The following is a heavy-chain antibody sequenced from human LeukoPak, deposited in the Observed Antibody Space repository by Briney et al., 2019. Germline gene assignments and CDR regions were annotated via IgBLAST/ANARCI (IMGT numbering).Heavy chain of an antibody. CDR1: GYTFTSYY. V-gene: IGHV1-46*01. CDR2: INPSGGST. Sequence: ASVKVSCKASGYTFTSYYMHWVRQAPGQGLEWMGIINPSGGSTSYAQKFQGRVTMTRNTSISTAYMELSSLRSEDTAVYYCVGAPGAFDIWGQGTMVTVSS. J-gene: IGHJ3*02. CDR3: VGAPGAFDI.